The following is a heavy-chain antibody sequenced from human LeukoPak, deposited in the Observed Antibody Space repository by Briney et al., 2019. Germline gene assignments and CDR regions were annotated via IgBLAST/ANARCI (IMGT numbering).Heavy chain of an antibody. CDR1: GFRFSDYW. J-gene: IGHJ4*02. D-gene: IGHD2-15*01. CDR3: ARGWGEKGYCRGGTCNNPQFDY. V-gene: IGHV3-7*01. CDR2: IKEDGREK. Sequence: PGGSLRLSCEASGFRFSDYWMTWVRQAPGKGLEWVANIKEDGREKYYVDSVKGRFTLSKDHAKNSVYLQMNSLGAEDTAVYYCARGWGEKGYCRGGTCNNPQFDYWGQGILVTVSS.